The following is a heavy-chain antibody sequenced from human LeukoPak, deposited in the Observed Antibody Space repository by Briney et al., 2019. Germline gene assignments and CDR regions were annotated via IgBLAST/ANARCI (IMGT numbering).Heavy chain of an antibody. D-gene: IGHD2-2*01. Sequence: SETLSLTCTVSGGSISSHYWSWIRQPPGKGLEWIGYIYYSGSTNYNPSLKSRVTISVDTSKNQFSLKLSSVTAADTAVYYCARHAVVPAADYFDYWGQGTLVTVSS. J-gene: IGHJ4*02. CDR2: IYYSGST. V-gene: IGHV4-59*08. CDR3: ARHAVVPAADYFDY. CDR1: GGSISSHY.